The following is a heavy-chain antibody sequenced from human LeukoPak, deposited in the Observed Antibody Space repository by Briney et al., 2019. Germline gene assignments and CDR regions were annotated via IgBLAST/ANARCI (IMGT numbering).Heavy chain of an antibody. CDR2: IEEDGSEK. CDR1: GFTFSDYY. Sequence: GGSLRLSCAASGFTFSDYYMSWIRQAPGKGLEWVANIEEDGSEKYYVDSVKGRFTISRDNAKNSLFLQMTSLRAEDTAVYYCARGLRGFDYWGQGTLVTVSS. J-gene: IGHJ4*02. CDR3: ARGLRGFDY. V-gene: IGHV3-7*01.